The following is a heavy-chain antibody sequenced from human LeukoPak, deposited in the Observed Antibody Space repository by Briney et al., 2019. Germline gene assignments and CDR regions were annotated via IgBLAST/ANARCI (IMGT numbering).Heavy chain of an antibody. V-gene: IGHV3-7*03. D-gene: IGHD6-13*01. J-gene: IGHJ4*02. Sequence: SGGSLRLSCAASGFPFNAYWMTWVRQAPGKGLEWVANIRQDGDTKYYVDSVKGRSTISRDNAMNSLYLQMNSLRAEDTAIYYCARSLPYGTTWYGRSDFWGQGTLVTVSS. CDR1: GFPFNAYW. CDR3: ARSLPYGTTWYGRSDF. CDR2: IRQDGDTK.